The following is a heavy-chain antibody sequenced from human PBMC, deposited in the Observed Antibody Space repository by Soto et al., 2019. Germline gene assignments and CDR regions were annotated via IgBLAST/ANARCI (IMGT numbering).Heavy chain of an antibody. CDR1: GGTFSSYA. CDR3: ASVLRFLEWSSYYYYGMDV. Sequence: ASVKVSCKASGGTFSSYAISWVRQAPGQGLEWMGGIIPIFGTANYAQKFQGRVTITADESTSTAYMELSSLRSEDTAVYYCASVLRFLEWSSYYYYGMDVWGQGTTVTVSS. D-gene: IGHD3-3*01. V-gene: IGHV1-69*13. CDR2: IIPIFGTA. J-gene: IGHJ6*02.